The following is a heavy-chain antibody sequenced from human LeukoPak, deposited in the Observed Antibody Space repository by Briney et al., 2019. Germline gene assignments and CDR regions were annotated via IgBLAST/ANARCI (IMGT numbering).Heavy chain of an antibody. CDR3: ARGDYGGFDLDY. V-gene: IGHV1-2*06. CDR1: GYTFTGYY. D-gene: IGHD4/OR15-4a*01. J-gene: IGHJ4*02. CDR2: INTNFGGT. Sequence: GASVKVSCKASGYTFTGYYMHWVRQAPGQGLEWMGRINTNFGGTNYAQNFQGRVTMTRDTSISTAYMELSRLRSDDTAIYYCARGDYGGFDLDYWGQGTLVTVSS.